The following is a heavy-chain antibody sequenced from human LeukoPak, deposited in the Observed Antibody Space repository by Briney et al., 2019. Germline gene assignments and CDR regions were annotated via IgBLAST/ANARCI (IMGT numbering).Heavy chain of an antibody. CDR3: ARGGGATRIDY. D-gene: IGHD5-12*01. J-gene: IGHJ4*02. CDR2: IYTSGST. CDR1: GDSIRSCTYY. Sequence: SETLSLTCSVSGDSIRSCTYYWIWIRQPAGKGLGWIGCIYTSGSTSYNPSLKSRVTISVDTSKNQFSLKLTSVTAADTAVYYWARGGGATRIDYWGQGTLVTVSS. V-gene: IGHV4-61*02.